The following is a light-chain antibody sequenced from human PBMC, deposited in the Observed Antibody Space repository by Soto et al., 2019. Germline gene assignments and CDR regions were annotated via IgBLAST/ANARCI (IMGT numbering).Light chain of an antibody. CDR1: QAIRTA. Sequence: IQMTQSPSSVSASVGDRVTITCRASQAIRTALGWYQQKPGQVPKLLIYAASTLQSGVPSRFRGSGSGTDFTLTISSLQPEDFATYYCLLDFGYFWAFGQGTKVDIK. CDR2: AAS. J-gene: IGKJ1*01. CDR3: LLDFGYFWA. V-gene: IGKV1-6*01.